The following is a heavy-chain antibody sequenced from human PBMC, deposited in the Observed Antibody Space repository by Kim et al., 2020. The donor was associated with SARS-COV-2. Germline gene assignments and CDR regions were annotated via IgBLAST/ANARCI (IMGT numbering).Heavy chain of an antibody. Sequence: GGSLRLSCAASGFTFSSYAMSWVRQAPGKGLEWVSAISGSGGSTYYADSVKGRFTISRDNSKNTLYLQMNSLRAEDTAVYYCAKDKGSYDFWSGYYTPSEYFDYWGQGTLVTVSS. J-gene: IGHJ4*02. CDR3: AKDKGSYDFWSGYYTPSEYFDY. D-gene: IGHD3-3*01. V-gene: IGHV3-23*01. CDR2: ISGSGGST. CDR1: GFTFSSYA.